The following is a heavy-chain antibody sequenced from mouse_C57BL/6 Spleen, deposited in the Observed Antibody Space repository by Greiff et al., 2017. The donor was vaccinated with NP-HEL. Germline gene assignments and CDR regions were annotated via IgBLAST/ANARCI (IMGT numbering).Heavy chain of an antibody. J-gene: IGHJ2*01. CDR1: GFSLSTSGMG. V-gene: IGHV8-12*01. Sequence: QVTLKVSGPGILQPSQTLSLSCSSSGFSLSTSGMGVSWLRQPSGKGLEWLAHIYWDDDKRYNPFLKSRLTISKDTSRNQVFLKSTSVDTADTATYYCARRGRDVDFDYWGQGTTLTVSS. CDR3: ARRGRDVDFDY. D-gene: IGHD3-3*01. CDR2: IYWDDDK.